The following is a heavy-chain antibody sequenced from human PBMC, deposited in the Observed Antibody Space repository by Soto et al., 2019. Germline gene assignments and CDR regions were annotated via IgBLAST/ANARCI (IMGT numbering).Heavy chain of an antibody. Sequence: GSLRHSSIASVFSFSNGWMSWIPQAPGKGLEYVSSISTNGGSTHYADSVKGRFTISRDNSKNTQYLQMSSLRADDTAVYYCVKGEYYYDSSGYYPFDYWGQGT. CDR2: ISTNGGST. CDR3: VKGEYYYDSSGYYPFDY. CDR1: VFSFSNGW. V-gene: IGHV3-64D*06. D-gene: IGHD3-22*01. J-gene: IGHJ4*02.